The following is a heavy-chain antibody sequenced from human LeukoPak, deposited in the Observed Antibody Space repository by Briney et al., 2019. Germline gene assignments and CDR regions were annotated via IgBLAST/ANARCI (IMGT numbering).Heavy chain of an antibody. CDR1: GGTFSSYA. Sequence: ASVKVSCKASGGTFSSYAISWVRQAPGQGLEWMGGIIPIFGTANYAQKFQGRVTITADESTSTAYMELSSLRSEDTAVYYCARDIGSYYDSSGYFWFDPWGQGTLVTVSS. CDR3: ARDIGSYYDSSGYFWFDP. D-gene: IGHD3-22*01. V-gene: IGHV1-69*01. CDR2: IIPIFGTA. J-gene: IGHJ5*02.